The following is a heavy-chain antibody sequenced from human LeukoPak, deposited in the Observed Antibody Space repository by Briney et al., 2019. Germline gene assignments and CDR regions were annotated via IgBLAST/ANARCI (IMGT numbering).Heavy chain of an antibody. V-gene: IGHV3-21*04. CDR3: AKGRTSQLWEFDP. D-gene: IGHD6-6*01. CDR1: GFTFSSYS. J-gene: IGHJ5*02. CDR2: ISSSSSYI. Sequence: PGGSLRLSCAASGFTFSSYSMNWVRQAPGKGLEWVSSISSSSSYIYYADSVKGQFTISRDNSRDTLYLQMSSLRVEDTAVYYCAKGRTSQLWEFDPWGQGTLVTVSS.